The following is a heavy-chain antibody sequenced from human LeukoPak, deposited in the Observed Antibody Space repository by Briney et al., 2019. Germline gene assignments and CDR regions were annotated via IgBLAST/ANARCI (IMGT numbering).Heavy chain of an antibody. Sequence: SQTLSLTCALSGDSVSSNSAAWHWIRQSPSRGLEWLGRTYYRSNWYNDYAVSVKSRITINPDTSKNQFSLQLNSVTPEDTAVYYCATNHRVGYCSGGSCYHAEYFQHWGQGTQVTVSS. CDR2: TYYRSNWYN. CDR1: GDSVSSNSAA. J-gene: IGHJ1*01. D-gene: IGHD2-15*01. CDR3: ATNHRVGYCSGGSCYHAEYFQH. V-gene: IGHV6-1*01.